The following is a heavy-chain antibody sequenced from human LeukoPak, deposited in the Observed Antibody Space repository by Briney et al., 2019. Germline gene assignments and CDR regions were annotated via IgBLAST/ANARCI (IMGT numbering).Heavy chain of an antibody. CDR2: IYYSGST. J-gene: IGHJ6*02. CDR1: GGSISSGGYY. D-gene: IGHD2-2*01. CDR3: ARFHCSSTSCYRSGMDV. Sequence: PSETLSLTCTVSGGSISSGGYYWSWIRQPPGKGLEWIGYIYYSGSTNYNPSLKSRVTISLDTSKNQFSLKLSSVTAADTAVYYCARFHCSSTSCYRSGMDVWGQGTTVTVSS. V-gene: IGHV4-61*08.